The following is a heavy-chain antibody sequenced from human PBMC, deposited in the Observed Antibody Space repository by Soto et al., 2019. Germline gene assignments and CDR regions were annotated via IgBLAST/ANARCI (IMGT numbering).Heavy chain of an antibody. CDR2: INAGNGNT. V-gene: IGHV1-3*01. CDR1: GYTFTSYA. D-gene: IGHD3-10*01. CDR3: ARDWGMVRGVSTLYNWFDP. Sequence: ASVKVSCKASGYTFTSYAMHWVRQAPGQRLEWMGWINAGNGNTKYSQKFQGRVTITRDTSASTAYMELSSLRSEDTAVYYCARDWGMVRGVSTLYNWFDPWAQGTLVTVS. J-gene: IGHJ5*02.